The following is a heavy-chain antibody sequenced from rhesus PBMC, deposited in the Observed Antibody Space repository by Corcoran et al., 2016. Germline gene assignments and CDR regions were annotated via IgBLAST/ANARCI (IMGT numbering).Heavy chain of an antibody. CDR1: GFTFSSFG. Sequence: EVQLVETGGGLVQPGGSLKLSCAASGFTFSSFGMSWVRQAPGKGLEWVPAIMSGGDSTFYADSVKGRFTISRDNSKNTLSLQMNSLRAEDTAVYYCAKDWGYWGQGVLVTVSS. CDR2: IMSGGDST. CDR3: AKDWGY. D-gene: IGHD3-34*01. J-gene: IGHJ4*01. V-gene: IGHV3S5*01.